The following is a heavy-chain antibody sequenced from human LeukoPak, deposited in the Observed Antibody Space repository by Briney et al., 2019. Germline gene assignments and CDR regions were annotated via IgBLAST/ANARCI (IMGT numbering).Heavy chain of an antibody. D-gene: IGHD3-10*01. CDR1: GYTLTELS. J-gene: IGHJ6*02. CDR2: FDPEDGET. Sequence: ASVKVSCKVSGYTLTELSMHWVRQAPGKGLEWMGGFDPEDGETIYAQKFQGRVTMTEDTSTDTAYMELSSLRSEDTAVYYCARVGAGVSGSYYYYYYYGMDVWGQGTTVTVSS. CDR3: ARVGAGVSGSYYYYYYYGMDV. V-gene: IGHV1-24*01.